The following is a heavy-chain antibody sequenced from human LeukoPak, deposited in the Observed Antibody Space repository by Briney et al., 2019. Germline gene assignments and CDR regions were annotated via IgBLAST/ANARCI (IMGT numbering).Heavy chain of an antibody. J-gene: IGHJ5*02. D-gene: IGHD6-13*01. V-gene: IGHV4-34*01. Sequence: PSETLSLTCAVYCGSFSGYYWSWIRQPPGQGLEWIGEINHSGSTNYNPSLKSRVTISVDTSKNQFSLKLSSVTAADTAVYYCARGDSSSWTNWFDPWGQGTLVTVTS. CDR1: CGSFSGYY. CDR3: ARGDSSSWTNWFDP. CDR2: INHSGST.